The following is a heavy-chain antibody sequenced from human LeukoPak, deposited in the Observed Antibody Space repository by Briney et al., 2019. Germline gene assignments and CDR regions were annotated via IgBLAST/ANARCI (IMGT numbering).Heavy chain of an antibody. Sequence: SETLSLTCIVSGGSISSGGYFWSWIRQPPGKGLEWIAYIYHSGSTYYNSALKSRVTISVDTARNYLSLRLSSVTAADTAVYYCARAQGNMDYGGNRDWDAFDIWGQGRMVTVAS. CDR1: GGSISSGGYF. V-gene: IGHV4-30-2*01. CDR3: ARAQGNMDYGGNRDWDAFDI. D-gene: IGHD4-23*01. CDR2: IYHSGST. J-gene: IGHJ3*02.